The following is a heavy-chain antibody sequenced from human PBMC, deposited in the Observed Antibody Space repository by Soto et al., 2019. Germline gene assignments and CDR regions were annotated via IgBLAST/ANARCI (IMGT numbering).Heavy chain of an antibody. V-gene: IGHV4-30-4*01. CDR1: GGSISSGDYY. D-gene: IGHD3-3*01. CDR3: ARVEGSTRDAFDI. Sequence: SETLSLTCTVSGGSISSGDYYWSWIRQPPGKGLEWIGYIYYSGSTYYNPSLKSRVTTSVDTSKNQFSLKLSSVTAADTAVYYCARVEGSTRDAFDIWGQGTMVTVSS. CDR2: IYYSGST. J-gene: IGHJ3*02.